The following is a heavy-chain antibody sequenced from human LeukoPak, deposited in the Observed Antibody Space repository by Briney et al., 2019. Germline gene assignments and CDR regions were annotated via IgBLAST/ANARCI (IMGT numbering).Heavy chain of an antibody. V-gene: IGHV4-59*01. CDR3: ARSANIVVVDY. Sequence: SETLSLTCTVSGGSISSYYWSWIRQPPGKGLEWIGYIYYSGSTNYNPSLKSRVTISVDTSKNQFSLKLSSVTAADTAVYYCARSANIVVVDYWGQGTLVTASS. D-gene: IGHD3-22*01. CDR1: GGSISSYY. CDR2: IYYSGST. J-gene: IGHJ4*02.